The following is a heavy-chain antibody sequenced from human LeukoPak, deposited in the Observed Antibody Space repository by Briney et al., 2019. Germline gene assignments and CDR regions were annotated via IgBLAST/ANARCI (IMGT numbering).Heavy chain of an antibody. D-gene: IGHD4/OR15-4a*01. J-gene: IGHJ4*02. CDR2: INPNSGGT. Sequence: ASVKVSCKASGYTFTDYYMHWVRQAPGQGLEWMGWINPNSGGTRYAQKFQGRVTMTRDTSISTAYMELSSLRSDDTAVYYCAATLVSVRYLDKRGQGTLVTVSS. CDR1: GYTFTDYY. CDR3: AATLVSVRYLDK. V-gene: IGHV1-2*02.